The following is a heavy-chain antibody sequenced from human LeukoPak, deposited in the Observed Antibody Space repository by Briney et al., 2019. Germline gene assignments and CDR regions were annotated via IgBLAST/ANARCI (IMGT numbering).Heavy chain of an antibody. CDR1: GGSISTYY. V-gene: IGHV4-59*01. J-gene: IGHJ3*01. CDR3: VTEAATDYYDSSGYYRQTEVFDA. CDR2: VYDSWST. Sequence: SETLSLTCTVSGGSISTYYWSWIRQPPEKGLAWIGYVYDSWSTNYNPSLKSRVTISVDTPKNQFSLKLRSVTAADTAVYYCVTEAATDYYDSSGYYRQTEVFDAWGQGTMVTVSS. D-gene: IGHD3-22*01.